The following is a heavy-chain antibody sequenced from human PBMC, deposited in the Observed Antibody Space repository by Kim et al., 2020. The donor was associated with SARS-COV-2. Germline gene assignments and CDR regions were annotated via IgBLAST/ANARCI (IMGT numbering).Heavy chain of an antibody. CDR1: GGSVSGYY. V-gene: IGHV4-34*01. Sequence: SETLSLTCAVYGGSVSGYYWSWIRQPPGKGLEWIGEINHSGSTNYNPSLKSRVTISVDTSKNQFYLKLSTVTAADTAVYYCARGRRIQKHPGYSYGFDYWGQGTLVTVSS. CDR3: ARGRRIQKHPGYSYGFDY. CDR2: INHSGST. D-gene: IGHD5-18*01. J-gene: IGHJ4*02.